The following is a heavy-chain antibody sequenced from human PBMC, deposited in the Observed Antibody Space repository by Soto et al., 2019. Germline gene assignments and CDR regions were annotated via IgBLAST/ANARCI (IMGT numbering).Heavy chain of an antibody. CDR1: GFTFSSYA. CDR2: ISGSGGST. CDR3: VQDGSSDWPYFYDMDV. Sequence: GGSLRLSCAASGFTFSSYAMSWVRQAPGKGLEWVSAISGSGGSTYYADSVKGRFTISRDNSKNTLYLQMRSLRAEDTAVYYCVQDGSSDWPYFYDMDVWGQGTTVTVSS. D-gene: IGHD6-19*01. V-gene: IGHV3-23*01. J-gene: IGHJ6*02.